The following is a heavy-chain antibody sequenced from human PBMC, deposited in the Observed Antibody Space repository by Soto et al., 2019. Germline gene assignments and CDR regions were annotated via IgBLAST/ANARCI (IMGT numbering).Heavy chain of an antibody. D-gene: IGHD4-4*01. CDR2: ISAYSGNT. J-gene: IGHJ6*02. CDR1: GYTFINYG. V-gene: IGHV1-18*04. Sequence: QVQLVQSGAEVKKPGASVKVSCKTSGYTFINYGITWVRQVPGQGLEWMGWISAYSGNTNYAQNVKGRLTMTTDTFTSTAYMELSSLTSDDTAVYYCARDQSTVPTRSYYDGMDGWGQGTTVTVSS. CDR3: ARDQSTVPTRSYYDGMDG.